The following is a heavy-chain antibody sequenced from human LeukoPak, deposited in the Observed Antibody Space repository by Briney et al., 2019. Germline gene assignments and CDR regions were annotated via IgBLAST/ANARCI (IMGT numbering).Heavy chain of an antibody. CDR3: ATCYYDSSGYPVFDY. Sequence: ASVKVSCKASGYTFTSYDINWVRQATGQGLEWMGWMNPNSGNTGYAQKFQGRVTMTRNTSISTAYMELSSLRSEDTAVYYCATCYYDSSGYPVFDYWGQGTLVTVSS. J-gene: IGHJ4*02. CDR1: GYTFTSYD. D-gene: IGHD3-22*01. V-gene: IGHV1-8*01. CDR2: MNPNSGNT.